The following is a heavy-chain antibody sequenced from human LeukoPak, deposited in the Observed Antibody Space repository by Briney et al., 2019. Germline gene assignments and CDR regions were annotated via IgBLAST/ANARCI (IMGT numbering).Heavy chain of an antibody. V-gene: IGHV4-59*01. Sequence: SETLSLTCIVSGGSISNYYWSWIRQPPRKGLEWIGYVHYSGNTNYNPSLKSRVTISVDASKNQFSLKLNSVTAADTAVYYCARMIAAAGTEYFDLWGRGTLVTVSS. D-gene: IGHD6-13*01. J-gene: IGHJ2*01. CDR2: VHYSGNT. CDR3: ARMIAAAGTEYFDL. CDR1: GGSISNYY.